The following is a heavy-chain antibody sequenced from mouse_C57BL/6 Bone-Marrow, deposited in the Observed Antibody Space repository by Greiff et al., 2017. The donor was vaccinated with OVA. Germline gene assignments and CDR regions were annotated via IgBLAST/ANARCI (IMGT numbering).Heavy chain of an antibody. J-gene: IGHJ2*01. CDR1: GYSITSGYY. V-gene: IGHV3-6*01. CDR3: ARAQLRRLFDY. CDR2: ISYDGSN. Sequence: DVQLQESGPGLVKPSQSLSLTCSVTGYSITSGYYWNWIRQFPGNKLEWMGYISYDGSNNYNPSLKNRISITRDTSKNQFFLKLNSVTTEDTATYYCARAQLRRLFDYWGQGTTLTVSS. D-gene: IGHD3-2*02.